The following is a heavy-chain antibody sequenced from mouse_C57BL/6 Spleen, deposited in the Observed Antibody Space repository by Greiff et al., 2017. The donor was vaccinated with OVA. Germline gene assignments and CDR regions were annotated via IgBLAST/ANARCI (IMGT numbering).Heavy chain of an antibody. CDR3: ARLRTRDAMDY. CDR1: GYTFTSYW. CDR2: INPSNGGT. J-gene: IGHJ4*01. Sequence: QVQLKQPGTELVKPGASVKLSCKASGYTFTSYWMHWVKQRPGQGLEWIGNINPSNGGTNYNEKFKSKATLTVDESSSTAYMQLSSLTSEDSAVYYCARLRTRDAMDYWGQGTSVTVSS. V-gene: IGHV1-53*01.